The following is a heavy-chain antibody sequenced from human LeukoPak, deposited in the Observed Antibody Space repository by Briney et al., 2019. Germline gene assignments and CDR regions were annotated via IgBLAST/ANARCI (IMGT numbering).Heavy chain of an antibody. CDR3: ARVWNGCSGGRCAYFDY. Sequence: ASVKVSCKASGCSFTGYYMHWVRQAPGQGLEWMGWINPNSGDANYAQKFQGRVTMTRDTSISTAYMELSRLTSDDTAVYYCARVWNGCSGGRCAYFDYWGQGTPVTVSS. D-gene: IGHD2-15*01. J-gene: IGHJ4*02. CDR1: GCSFTGYY. V-gene: IGHV1-2*02. CDR2: INPNSGDA.